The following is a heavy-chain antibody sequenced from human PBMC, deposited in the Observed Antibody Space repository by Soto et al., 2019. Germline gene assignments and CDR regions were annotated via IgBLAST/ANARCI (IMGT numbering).Heavy chain of an antibody. CDR1: GYTLSDYF. J-gene: IGHJ3*02. Sequence: QVQLLQSGAEVRKPGASVRVSCEASGYTLSDYFMQWVRQAPGQGLEWMGWINPNTGDTHYAQKFHCKVNITRETSINIACMELNSMTSEDTTLYSCTREGTRIGTSGTGNDAFDIWGKRRKVT. V-gene: IGHV1-2*02. D-gene: IGHD6-13*01. CDR2: INPNTGDT. CDR3: TREGTRIGTSGTGNDAFDI.